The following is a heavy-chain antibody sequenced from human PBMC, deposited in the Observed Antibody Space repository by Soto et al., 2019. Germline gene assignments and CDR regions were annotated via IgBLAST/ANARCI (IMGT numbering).Heavy chain of an antibody. CDR1: GGTFSSYA. Sequence: SVKVSCKASGGTFSSYAISWVRQAPGQGLEWMGGIIPIFGTANYAQKFQGRVTITADESTSTAYMELSSLRSEDTAVYYCARDPYSSGWYYYYGMDVWGQGTTVTVYS. J-gene: IGHJ6*02. D-gene: IGHD6-19*01. CDR3: ARDPYSSGWYYYYGMDV. CDR2: IIPIFGTA. V-gene: IGHV1-69*13.